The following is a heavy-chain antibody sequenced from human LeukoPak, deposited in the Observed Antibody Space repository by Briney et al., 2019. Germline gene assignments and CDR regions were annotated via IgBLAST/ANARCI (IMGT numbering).Heavy chain of an antibody. Sequence: SETLSLTCTVSGGSISSSSYYWSWIRQPPGKGLEWIGYIYYSGSTNYNPSLKSRVTISVDTSKNQFSLKLSSVTAADTAVYYCARDRDRLGLDYWGQGTLVTVSS. D-gene: IGHD2-21*01. V-gene: IGHV4-61*01. CDR3: ARDRDRLGLDY. J-gene: IGHJ4*02. CDR2: IYYSGST. CDR1: GGSISSSSYY.